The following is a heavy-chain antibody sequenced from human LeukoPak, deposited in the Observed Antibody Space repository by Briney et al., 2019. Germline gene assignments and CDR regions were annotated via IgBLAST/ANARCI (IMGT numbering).Heavy chain of an antibody. CDR1: GFAFSSYD. V-gene: IGHV3-13*01. CDR2: IGAFGDT. D-gene: IGHD6-13*01. Sequence: QPGGSLRLSCAASGFAFSSYDMHWVRQASGKGLKWVSGIGAFGDTYYGVAVRGRFTISRDNAKNSLYLEMNSLRAEDTALYYCARAASTGTVDYWGQGTLVTVAS. J-gene: IGHJ4*02. CDR3: ARAASTGTVDY.